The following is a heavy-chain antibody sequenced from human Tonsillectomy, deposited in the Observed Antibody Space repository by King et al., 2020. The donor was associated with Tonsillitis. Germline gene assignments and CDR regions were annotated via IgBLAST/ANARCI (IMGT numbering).Heavy chain of an antibody. V-gene: IGHV3-23*04. J-gene: IGHJ4*02. D-gene: IGHD2-2*01. CDR2: ISGSGGNT. Sequence: VQLVESGGGLVQPGGSLRLSCAASGFTFSSCAMSWVRQAPGKGLEWVSAISGSGGNTYYADSVKGRFTISRDNSKNTLYLQMNSLRAEDTAVYYCAKDFEDIVVVPAARPPEPPDYWGQGTLVTVSS. CDR1: GFTFSSCA. CDR3: AKDFEDIVVVPAARPPEPPDY.